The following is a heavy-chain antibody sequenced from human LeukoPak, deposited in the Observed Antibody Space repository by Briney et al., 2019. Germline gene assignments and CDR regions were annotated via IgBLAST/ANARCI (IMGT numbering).Heavy chain of an antibody. J-gene: IGHJ4*02. V-gene: IGHV3-48*04. Sequence: GGSLRLSCAASGFTFSSYSMNWVRQAPGKGLEWVSYISSSSSTMYYADSVKGRFTISRDNAKNSLYLQMNSLRAEDTAVYYCARDWYSSGYYGYWGQGTLVTVSS. D-gene: IGHD3-22*01. CDR2: ISSSSSTM. CDR3: ARDWYSSGYYGY. CDR1: GFTFSSYS.